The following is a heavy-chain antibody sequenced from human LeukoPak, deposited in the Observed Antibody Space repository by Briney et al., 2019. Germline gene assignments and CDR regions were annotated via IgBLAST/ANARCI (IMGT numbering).Heavy chain of an antibody. CDR1: GFTFSSYE. D-gene: IGHD3-10*01. J-gene: IGHJ4*02. CDR3: AITLVRGVLNHPGY. V-gene: IGHV3-7*02. Sequence: GGSLRLSCAASGFTFSSYEINWVRQAPGKGLEWVANINQDGSGKYYVDPVEGRFTISRDNARNLLFLQMNSLRPEDTAVYYCAITLVRGVLNHPGYWGRGTLVTVSS. CDR2: INQDGSGK.